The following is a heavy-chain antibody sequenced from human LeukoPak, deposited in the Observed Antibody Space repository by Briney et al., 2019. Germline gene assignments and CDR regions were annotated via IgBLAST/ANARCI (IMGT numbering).Heavy chain of an antibody. Sequence: VASVKVACKASGYTFTSYGISWVRQAPGQGLEWMGWISGYNGNTHYAQNLQGRVTVTTDTSTSTAYMEVRSLRFDDTAVYYCARDEARYSRGYYPNWFDPWGQGTLVTVSS. CDR2: ISGYNGNT. CDR1: GYTFTSYG. D-gene: IGHD3-22*01. J-gene: IGHJ5*02. CDR3: ARDEARYSRGYYPNWFDP. V-gene: IGHV1-18*01.